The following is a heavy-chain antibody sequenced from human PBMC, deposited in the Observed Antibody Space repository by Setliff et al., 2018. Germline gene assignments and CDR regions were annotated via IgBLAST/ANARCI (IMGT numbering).Heavy chain of an antibody. CDR3: TRHGTVYAFDY. CDR1: GYTFTNYW. D-gene: IGHD1-1*01. J-gene: IGHJ3*01. Sequence: GESLKISCKGSGYTFTNYWIGWVRQMPGKGLEWMGVVYPGDSDTRYSPSSQGQVTISADKSISTAYLHWSSLKVSDTAMYYCTRHGTVYAFDYWGQGTMVTVSS. V-gene: IGHV5-51*01. CDR2: VYPGDSDT.